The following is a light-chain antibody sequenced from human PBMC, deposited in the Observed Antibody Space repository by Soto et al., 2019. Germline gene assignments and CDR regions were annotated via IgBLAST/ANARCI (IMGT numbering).Light chain of an antibody. Sequence: DIQMTQSPSSLSASVGDRVTITCRASQAIFNYLAWYQHKPGKAPNLLIYAASTLQSGVPSRFSGSGSGTDFTLTISSLQPEDVATYYCQKYNSPPWTFGQGTKVEIK. CDR2: AAS. J-gene: IGKJ1*01. CDR1: QAIFNY. V-gene: IGKV1-27*01. CDR3: QKYNSPPWT.